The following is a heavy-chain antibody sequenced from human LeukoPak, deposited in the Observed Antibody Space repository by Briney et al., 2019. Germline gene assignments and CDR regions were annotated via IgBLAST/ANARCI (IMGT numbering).Heavy chain of an antibody. D-gene: IGHD3-22*01. J-gene: IGHJ4*02. V-gene: IGHV4-34*01. CDR1: GGSFSGYY. Sequence: SETLSLXCAVYGGSFSGYYWSWIRQPPGKGLEWIGEINHSGSTNYNPSLMSRVTISVDTSKNQFSLKLSSVTAADTAVYYCARGRRYYYDSSGYFFWGQGTLVTVSS. CDR2: INHSGST. CDR3: ARGRRYYYDSSGYFF.